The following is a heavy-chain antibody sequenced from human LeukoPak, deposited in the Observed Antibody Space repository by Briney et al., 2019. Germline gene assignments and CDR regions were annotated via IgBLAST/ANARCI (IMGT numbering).Heavy chain of an antibody. CDR3: ARSGSYYPDY. D-gene: IGHD1-26*01. CDR2: IYSSGST. J-gene: IGHJ4*02. Sequence: SETLSLTCTVSGSSISSYYWSWTRQPPGKGLEWIGYIYSSGSTNYNPSLKSRVTISVDTSRNQFSLNLRSVTAADTAVYYCARSGSYYPDYWGQGTLVTVSS. V-gene: IGHV4-59*01. CDR1: GSSISSYY.